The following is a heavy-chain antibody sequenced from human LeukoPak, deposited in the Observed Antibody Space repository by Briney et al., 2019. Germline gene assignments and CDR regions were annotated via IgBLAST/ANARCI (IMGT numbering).Heavy chain of an antibody. CDR2: IYYSGST. D-gene: IGHD6-13*01. J-gene: IGHJ4*02. CDR3: ARVRSWDYYYFDY. Sequence: SETLSLTCTVSGGSITGSSSYWGWIRQPPGKGLEWIGSIYYSGSTFYNPSLNSRVTISVDTSKNQFSLQLNSVTAADTAVYSCARVRSWDYYYFDYWGQGTLVTVSS. V-gene: IGHV4-39*07. CDR1: GGSITGSSSY.